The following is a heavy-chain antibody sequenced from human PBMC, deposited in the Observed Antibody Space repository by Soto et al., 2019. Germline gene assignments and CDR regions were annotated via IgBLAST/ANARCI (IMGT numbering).Heavy chain of an antibody. J-gene: IGHJ4*02. Sequence: PGGSLRLSCAASGFTFSSYGMHWVRQAPGKGLEWVAVIWYDGSNKYYADSVKGRFTISRDNSKNTLYLQMNSLRAEDTAVYYCARDQKRALYSSSWYSSVFGSWIDYWGQGTLVTVPQ. CDR2: IWYDGSNK. D-gene: IGHD6-13*01. V-gene: IGHV3-33*01. CDR1: GFTFSSYG. CDR3: ARDQKRALYSSSWYSSVFGSWIDY.